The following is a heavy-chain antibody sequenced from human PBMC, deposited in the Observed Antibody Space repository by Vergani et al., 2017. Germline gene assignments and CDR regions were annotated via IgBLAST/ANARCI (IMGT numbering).Heavy chain of an antibody. D-gene: IGHD1-7*01. CDR3: ARGQKTGTTLEY. CDR1: GGSISSGGYY. CDR2: IYYSGST. Sequence: QVQLQESGPGLVKPSQTLSLTCTVSGGSISSGGYYWSWIRQPPGKGLEWIGYIYYSGSTNYNPSLKSRVTISVDTSKNQFSLKLSSVTAADTAVYYCARGQKTGTTLEYWGQGTLVTVSS. V-gene: IGHV4-61*08. J-gene: IGHJ4*02.